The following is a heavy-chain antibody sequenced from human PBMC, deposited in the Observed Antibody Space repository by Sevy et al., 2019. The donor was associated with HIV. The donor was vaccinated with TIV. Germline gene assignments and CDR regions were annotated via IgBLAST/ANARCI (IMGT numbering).Heavy chain of an antibody. CDR1: GFTFSSYA. CDR2: ISGSGGST. V-gene: IGHV3-23*01. J-gene: IGHJ6*03. D-gene: IGHD6-13*01. CDR3: AKGGDSSSWKRYYYYMDV. Sequence: GGSLRLSCAASGFTFSSYAMSWFRQAPGKGLEWVSAISGSGGSTYYADSVKGRFTISRDNSKNTLYLQMNSLRAEDTAVYYCAKGGDSSSWKRYYYYMDVWGKGTTVTVSS.